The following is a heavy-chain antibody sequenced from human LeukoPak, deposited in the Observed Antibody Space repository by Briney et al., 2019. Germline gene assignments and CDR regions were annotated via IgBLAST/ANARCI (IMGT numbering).Heavy chain of an antibody. CDR3: ARAADGYKYFDY. D-gene: IGHD5-24*01. Sequence: GESLKISCKGSGYTFTSYWIGWVRQMPGKGLVWMGIIYPGDSDTRYGPSFQGQVTISVDKSISTAYLLWSSLKASDTAMYYCARAADGYKYFDYWGQGTLVTVSS. CDR1: GYTFTSYW. CDR2: IYPGDSDT. V-gene: IGHV5-51*01. J-gene: IGHJ4*02.